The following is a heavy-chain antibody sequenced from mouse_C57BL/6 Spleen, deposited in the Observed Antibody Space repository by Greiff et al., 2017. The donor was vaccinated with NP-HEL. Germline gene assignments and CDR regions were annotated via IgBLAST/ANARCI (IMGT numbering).Heavy chain of an antibody. CDR1: GFTFTDYY. Sequence: EVKLQESGGGLVQPGGSLSLSCAASGFTFTDYYMSWVRQPPGKALEWLGFIRNKANGYTTEYSASVKGRFTISRDNSQSILYLQMNALRAEDRATYYCARYIPGFDYWGQGTTLTVSS. J-gene: IGHJ2*01. CDR2: IRNKANGYTT. V-gene: IGHV7-3*01. CDR3: ARYIPGFDY.